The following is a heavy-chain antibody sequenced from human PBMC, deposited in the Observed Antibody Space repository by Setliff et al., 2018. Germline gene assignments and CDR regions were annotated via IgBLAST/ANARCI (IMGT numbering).Heavy chain of an antibody. CDR2: ILVGSGNT. J-gene: IGHJ3*02. CDR3: ATGQPGHGAFDI. Sequence: ASVKVSCKASGFTFTSFHLQWVRQARGQGLEGIGWILVGSGNTNYAQNFQERVTITRDMSTSTAYMELSSLRSDDTAVYYCATGQPGHGAFDIWGQGTMVTVSS. D-gene: IGHD1-1*01. CDR1: GFTFTSFH. V-gene: IGHV1-58*01.